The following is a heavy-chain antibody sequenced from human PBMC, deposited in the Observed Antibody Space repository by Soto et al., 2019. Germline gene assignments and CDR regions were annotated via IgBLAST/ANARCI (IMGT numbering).Heavy chain of an antibody. CDR3: AKEEWVKWFGELDYHYYYYMDV. D-gene: IGHD3-10*01. CDR2: INPNSGGT. CDR1: GYTFTGYY. V-gene: IGHV1-2*04. J-gene: IGHJ6*03. Sequence: ASVKVSCKASGYTFTGYYMHWVRQAPGQGLEWMGWINPNSGGTNYAQKFQGWVTMTRDTSISTACMELSRLRSDDTAVYYCAKEEWVKWFGELDYHYYYYMDVWGKGTTVTVSS.